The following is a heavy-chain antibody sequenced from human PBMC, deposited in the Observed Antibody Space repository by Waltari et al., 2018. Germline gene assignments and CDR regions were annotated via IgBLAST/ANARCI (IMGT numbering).Heavy chain of an antibody. Sequence: QVQLVQSGAEVKKPGASVKVSCKASGYTFTSYAMHWVRQAPGQRLGWMGWINAGNGNTKYSQKFQGRVTITRDTSASTAYMELSSLRSEDTAVYYCARTPPSMIVVVPNFDYWGQGTLVTVSS. CDR2: INAGNGNT. D-gene: IGHD3-22*01. V-gene: IGHV1-3*01. CDR3: ARTPPSMIVVVPNFDY. J-gene: IGHJ4*02. CDR1: GYTFTSYA.